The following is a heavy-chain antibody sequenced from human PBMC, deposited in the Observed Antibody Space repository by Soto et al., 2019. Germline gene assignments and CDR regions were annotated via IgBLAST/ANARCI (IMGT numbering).Heavy chain of an antibody. Sequence: ASVKVSCKGFGYSFMKYGINWVRQAPGQGLEWVGWISPYSGYTHSAQKFHGRLTLTTDTAASTAYMELRILRSADTALYYRAREASVIIPAARPSRFDSGVQATLVTVSS. CDR1: GYSFMKYG. CDR2: ISPYSGYT. J-gene: IGHJ4*02. CDR3: AREASVIIPAARPSRFDS. V-gene: IGHV1-18*01. D-gene: IGHD2-2*01.